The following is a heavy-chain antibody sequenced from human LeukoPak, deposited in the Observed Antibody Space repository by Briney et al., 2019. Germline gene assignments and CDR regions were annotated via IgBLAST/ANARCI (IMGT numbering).Heavy chain of an antibody. CDR1: GFTFSTYD. J-gene: IGHJ4*02. V-gene: IGHV3-21*01. CDR2: ISSSSSFT. CDR3: ARHQVGDY. D-gene: IGHD2-2*01. Sequence: GGSLRLSCAASGFTFSTYDMNWVRQAPGKGLEWVSSISSSSSFTYYADSVKGRFTISRDNAKNSLYLQMNSLRAEDTAVYYCARHQVGDYWGQGTLVTVSS.